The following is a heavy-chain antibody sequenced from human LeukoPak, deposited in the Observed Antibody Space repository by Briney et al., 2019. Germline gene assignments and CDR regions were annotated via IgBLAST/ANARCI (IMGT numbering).Heavy chain of an antibody. V-gene: IGHV3-21*01. CDR3: ARGRAYCGGDCYPHWFDP. D-gene: IGHD2-21*02. J-gene: IGHJ5*02. Sequence: PGGSLRLSCAASGFTFSSYRMSWVRQAPGKGLAWVSSISSSSSSIYYADSVKGRFTISRDNAKNSLSLQMNSLRAEDTAVYYCARGRAYCGGDCYPHWFDPWGQGTLVTVSS. CDR2: ISSSSSSI. CDR1: GFTFSSYR.